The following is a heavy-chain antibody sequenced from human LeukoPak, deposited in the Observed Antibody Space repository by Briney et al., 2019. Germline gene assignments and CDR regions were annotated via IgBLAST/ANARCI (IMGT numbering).Heavy chain of an antibody. J-gene: IGHJ4*02. Sequence: PGGSLRLSCAASGFSFSSYGMHWVRQAPGKGLEWVAVISYDGSNKYYADSVKGRFTISRDNSKNTLYLQMISLRAEDTAVYYCARGDYYDILTGYSFDYWGQGTLVTVSS. CDR1: GFSFSSYG. CDR3: ARGDYYDILTGYSFDY. CDR2: ISYDGSNK. D-gene: IGHD3-9*01. V-gene: IGHV3-30*03.